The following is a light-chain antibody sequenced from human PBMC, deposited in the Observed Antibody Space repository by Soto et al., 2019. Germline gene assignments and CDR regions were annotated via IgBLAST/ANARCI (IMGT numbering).Light chain of an antibody. CDR2: GAS. CDR1: QSVSSNF. CDR3: QQYGSSPQGIT. J-gene: IGKJ5*01. Sequence: IVLTQSPGTLSLSPGQRATLSFRSSQSVSSNFLAWYQQKPGQAPRLLIYGASSRATGIPDRFSGSGSGTDFTLTISRLEPEDFAVYYCQQYGSSPQGITFGQGTRLEIK. V-gene: IGKV3-20*01.